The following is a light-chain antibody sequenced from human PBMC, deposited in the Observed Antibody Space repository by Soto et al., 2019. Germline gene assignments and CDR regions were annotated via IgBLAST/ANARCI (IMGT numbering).Light chain of an antibody. Sequence: PMTQSPFTLLASVGDRGNIHFPASQSISTWLAGYQQKRGKAPKLLIYDASSLESGVPSRFSGSGSGTEFSLTISSLQTDDFATYFCQQFNTYPWTFGQGTKLEIK. J-gene: IGKJ1*01. CDR3: QQFNTYPWT. CDR2: DAS. CDR1: QSISTW. V-gene: IGKV1-5*01.